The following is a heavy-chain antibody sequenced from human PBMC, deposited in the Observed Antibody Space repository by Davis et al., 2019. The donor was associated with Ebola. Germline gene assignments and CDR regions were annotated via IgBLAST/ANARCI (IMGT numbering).Heavy chain of an antibody. Sequence: SVKVSCKASGGTFSSYAISWVRQAPAQGLEWMGGIIPIFGTANYAQKFQGRVTITADKSTSTAYLELSSLRSEDTAVYYCASLTVTTFYYYYGMDVWGQGTTVTVSS. CDR3: ASLTVTTFYYYYGMDV. V-gene: IGHV1-69*06. CDR1: GGTFSSYA. CDR2: IIPIFGTA. D-gene: IGHD4-17*01. J-gene: IGHJ6*02.